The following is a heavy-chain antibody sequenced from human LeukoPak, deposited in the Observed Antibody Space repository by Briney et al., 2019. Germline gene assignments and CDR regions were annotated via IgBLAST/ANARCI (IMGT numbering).Heavy chain of an antibody. CDR2: INAGNGNT. CDR1: GYTLVNYA. Sequence: GASVKVSCKASGYTLVNYAMHWVRQAPGQRLEWMGWINAGNGNTKYSQKFQGRVSITRDTSASTAYMELSSLTSEDTAVYYCARDGAPEGYYYFDYWGQGTLVTVSS. D-gene: IGHD6-13*01. CDR3: ARDGAPEGYYYFDY. J-gene: IGHJ4*02. V-gene: IGHV1-3*01.